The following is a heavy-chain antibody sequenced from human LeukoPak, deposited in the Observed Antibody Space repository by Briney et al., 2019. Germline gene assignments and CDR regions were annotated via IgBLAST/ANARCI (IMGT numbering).Heavy chain of an antibody. CDR1: GFTFSNAW. D-gene: IGHD5-12*01. J-gene: IGHJ4*02. CDR2: IKSKTDGGTT. V-gene: IGHV3-15*01. CDR3: TTAAYSGYDRPFDY. Sequence: GGSLRLSCAASGFTFSNAWMSWVRQAPGKGLEWVGRIKSKTDGGTTDYAAPVKGRFTISRDDSKNTLYLQMNSLKTEDTAVHYCTTAAYSGYDRPFDYWGQGTLVTVSS.